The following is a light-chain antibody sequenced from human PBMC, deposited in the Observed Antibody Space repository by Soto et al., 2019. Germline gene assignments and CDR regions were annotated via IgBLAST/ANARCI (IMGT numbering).Light chain of an antibody. CDR1: QSVSSN. CDR2: GAS. J-gene: IGKJ1*01. Sequence: EIVMTQSSATLSVSPGERATLSCRASQSVSSNLAWYQQKPGQAPRLLIYGASTRATGIPARFSGSGSGTEFTLTISSLQSEDFAVYYCQQYNNWPRTFGQGTKVDTK. V-gene: IGKV3-15*01. CDR3: QQYNNWPRT.